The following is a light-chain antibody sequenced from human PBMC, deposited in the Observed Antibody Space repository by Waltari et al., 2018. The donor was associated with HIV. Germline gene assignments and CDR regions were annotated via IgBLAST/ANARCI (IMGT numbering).Light chain of an antibody. Sequence: QSALTQPPSASGSPGQSVTISCTGTSSDVGGHHYVSWYPQHPGKAPKLMISEVSKRPSGVPDRFSGSNSGNTASLTVSGLQAEDEADYYCSSYAGSNNLVFGXGTKLTVL. V-gene: IGLV2-8*01. CDR2: EVS. CDR1: SSDVGGHHY. CDR3: SSYAGSNNLV. J-gene: IGLJ2*01.